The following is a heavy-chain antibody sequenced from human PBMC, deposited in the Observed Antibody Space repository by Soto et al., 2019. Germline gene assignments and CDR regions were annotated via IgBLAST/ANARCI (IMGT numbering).Heavy chain of an antibody. CDR2: IYWNDDK. D-gene: IGHD5-12*01. Sequence: QITLKESGPTLVKPTQTLTLTCTFSGFSLSTTGAGVDWIRQPPGKALEWLALIYWNDDKRYSPSLKSRLTITKDTSKNQVVLTMTNMDPVDTGTYYCAHRHSGYYVTYYYCAMDVWGQGTTVTVSS. CDR3: AHRHSGYYVTYYYCAMDV. CDR1: GFSLSTTGAG. J-gene: IGHJ6*02. V-gene: IGHV2-5*01.